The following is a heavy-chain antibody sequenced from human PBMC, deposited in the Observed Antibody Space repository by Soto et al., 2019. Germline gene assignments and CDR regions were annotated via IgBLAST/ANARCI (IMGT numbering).Heavy chain of an antibody. Sequence: EVLLLESGGGLVQPGGSLRLSCEASGFSFSSFAMNWVRQAPGKGLEWVSAIGDSGASTYYADSVKGRFTISRTNSRNTLYLQLTSLTAEDTAVYYCAKWGELNLWGNGTTLTVSS. CDR3: AKWGELNL. CDR2: IGDSGAST. D-gene: IGHD1-26*01. J-gene: IGHJ6*04. V-gene: IGHV3-23*01. CDR1: GFSFSSFA.